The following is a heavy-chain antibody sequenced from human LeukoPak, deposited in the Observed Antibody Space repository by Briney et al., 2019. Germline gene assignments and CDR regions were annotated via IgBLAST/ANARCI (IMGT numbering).Heavy chain of an antibody. Sequence: SETLSLTCTVSGGSISSGGYYWSWIRQHPGKGLEWIVYIYYSGSTYSNPSLKSRVTISVDTSKNQLSLNLSSVTAADTAVYYCARYCSSTNCYKGGFDPWGQGTLVTVSS. J-gene: IGHJ5*02. CDR1: GGSISSGGYY. D-gene: IGHD2-2*02. V-gene: IGHV4-31*03. CDR3: ARYCSSTNCYKGGFDP. CDR2: IYYSGST.